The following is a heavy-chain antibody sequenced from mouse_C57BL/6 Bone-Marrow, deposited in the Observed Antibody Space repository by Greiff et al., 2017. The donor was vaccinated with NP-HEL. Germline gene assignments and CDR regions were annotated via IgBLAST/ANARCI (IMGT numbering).Heavy chain of an antibody. Sequence: EVKLQQSGPELVKPGASVKMSCKASGYTFTDYNMHWVKQSHGKSLEWIGYINPNNGGTSYNQKFKGKATLTVNKSSSTAYMELRSLTSEDSAVYYCAYYYGNYYYAMDYWGQGTSVTVSS. D-gene: IGHD1-1*01. CDR3: AYYYGNYYYAMDY. J-gene: IGHJ4*01. CDR2: INPNNGGT. V-gene: IGHV1-22*01. CDR1: GYTFTDYN.